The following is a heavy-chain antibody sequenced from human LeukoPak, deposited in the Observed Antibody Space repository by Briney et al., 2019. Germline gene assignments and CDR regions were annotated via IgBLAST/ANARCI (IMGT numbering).Heavy chain of an antibody. V-gene: IGHV1-69*04. CDR1: GGTFSSYA. CDR2: IIPIFGIA. CDR3: ASVSINGPTTDYYYYGMDV. Sequence: GASVNVSCKASGGTFSSYAISWVRQAPGQGLEWMGRIIPIFGIANYAQKFQGRVTIAADKSTSTAYMELSSLRSEDTAVYYCASVSINGPTTDYYYYGMDVWGQGTTVTVSS. J-gene: IGHJ6*02. D-gene: IGHD2/OR15-2a*01.